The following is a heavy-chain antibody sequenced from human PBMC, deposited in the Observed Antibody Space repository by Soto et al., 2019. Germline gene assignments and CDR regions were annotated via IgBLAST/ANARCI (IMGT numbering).Heavy chain of an antibody. CDR1: GGSFRREA. D-gene: IGHD7-27*01. V-gene: IGHV1-69*14. CDR2: ILPFFGTA. J-gene: IGHJ3*01. Sequence: QVQLVQSGAEVKKPGSSVKVSCKASGGSFRREAINWLRQAPGQGPEWMGNILPFFGTADYAQKIKGRVTDTADMSTTTVYLELNSLTVEDTAVYYCAWGHEFGGNSETFDVWGQGTTVIVSS. CDR3: AWGHEFGGNSETFDV.